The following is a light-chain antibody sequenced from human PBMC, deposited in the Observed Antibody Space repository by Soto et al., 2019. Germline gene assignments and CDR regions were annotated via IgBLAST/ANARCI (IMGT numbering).Light chain of an antibody. Sequence: DIQMTQSPSTLSASVGDRVTITCRASQSISHFLAWYQQKPGKVPKLLIYAASSLQSGVPSRFSGSGSETEFTLSISSLQPEDFATYFCQQIYSAPLTFGGGTKVDIK. CDR2: AAS. V-gene: IGKV1-39*01. CDR1: QSISHF. CDR3: QQIYSAPLT. J-gene: IGKJ4*01.